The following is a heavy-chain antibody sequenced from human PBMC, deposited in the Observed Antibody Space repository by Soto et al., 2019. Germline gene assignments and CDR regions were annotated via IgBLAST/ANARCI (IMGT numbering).Heavy chain of an antibody. CDR2: INHSGST. Sequence: SETLSLTCAVYGGSFSGYYWSWIRQPPGKGLEWIGEINHSGSTNYNPSLKSRVTISVDTSKNQFSLKLSSVTAADTAVYYCARGVSTMVRGVIEDYYFDYWGQGTLVTVSS. J-gene: IGHJ4*02. V-gene: IGHV4-34*01. CDR1: GGSFSGYY. D-gene: IGHD3-10*01. CDR3: ARGVSTMVRGVIEDYYFDY.